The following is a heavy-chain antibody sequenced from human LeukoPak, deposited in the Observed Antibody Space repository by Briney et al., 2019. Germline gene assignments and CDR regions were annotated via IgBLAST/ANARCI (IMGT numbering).Heavy chain of an antibody. Sequence: GRSLRLSCAASGFTFSSYGMHWVRQAPGKGLEWVAVIWYDGSNKYYADSVKGRFTISRDNSKNTLYLQMNSLRVEDTAVYYCARYSGSLDAFDIWGQGTMVTVSS. D-gene: IGHD1-26*01. CDR3: ARYSGSLDAFDI. V-gene: IGHV3-33*08. CDR1: GFTFSSYG. J-gene: IGHJ3*02. CDR2: IWYDGSNK.